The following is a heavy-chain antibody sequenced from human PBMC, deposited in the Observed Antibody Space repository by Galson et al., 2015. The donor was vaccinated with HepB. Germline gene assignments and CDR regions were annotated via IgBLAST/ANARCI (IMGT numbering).Heavy chain of an antibody. J-gene: IGHJ4*02. D-gene: IGHD3-22*01. CDR2: FDPEDGET. Sequence: SVKVSCKVSGYTLTELSMHWVRQAPGKGLEWMGGFDPEDGETIYAQKFQGRVTMTEDTSTDTAYMELSSLRSEDTAVYYCATPDYYDSSGYYGFDYWGQGTLVTVSS. V-gene: IGHV1-24*01. CDR3: ATPDYYDSSGYYGFDY. CDR1: GYTLTELS.